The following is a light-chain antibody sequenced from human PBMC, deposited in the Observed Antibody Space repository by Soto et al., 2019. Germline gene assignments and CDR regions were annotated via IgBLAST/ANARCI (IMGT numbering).Light chain of an antibody. Sequence: DIQMTQSPSSLSASVGDRDTITWRASQSISSWLVWYQQKPGKAPNLLIYKASSLESGVPSRFSGSGSGTEFTLTISSLQPDDFATYYCQQYNSYPLTFGGGTKVEIK. CDR2: KAS. J-gene: IGKJ4*01. CDR1: QSISSW. V-gene: IGKV1-5*03. CDR3: QQYNSYPLT.